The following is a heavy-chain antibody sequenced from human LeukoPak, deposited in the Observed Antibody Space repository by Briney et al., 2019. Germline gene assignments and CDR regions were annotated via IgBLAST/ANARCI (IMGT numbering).Heavy chain of an antibody. V-gene: IGHV3-23*01. D-gene: IGHD3-22*01. Sequence: PGGSLRLSCAVSGITLSNYGMSWVRQAPAKGLELVAGISDSGGRTNYADSVKGRFTISRDNPKNTLYLQMNSLRAEDTAVYFCAKRGVVIRVILVGFHKEAYYFDSWGQGALVTVSS. J-gene: IGHJ4*02. CDR2: ISDSGGRT. CDR1: GITLSNYG. CDR3: AKRGVVIRVILVGFHKEAYYFDS.